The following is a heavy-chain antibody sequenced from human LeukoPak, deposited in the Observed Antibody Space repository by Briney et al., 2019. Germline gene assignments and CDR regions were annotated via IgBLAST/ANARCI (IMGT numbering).Heavy chain of an antibody. CDR1: GYSFTSYW. D-gene: IGHD6-13*01. CDR3: ARLPFSGSSWSGDY. J-gene: IGHJ4*02. Sequence: HGESLKISCKGSGYSFTSYWVAWVRQMPGKGLEWMGIIYPGDSDTRYSPSFQGQVTISADKSINTAYLQWSRLKASDTAMYHCARLPFSGSSWSGDYWGQGTLVTVSS. V-gene: IGHV5-51*01. CDR2: IYPGDSDT.